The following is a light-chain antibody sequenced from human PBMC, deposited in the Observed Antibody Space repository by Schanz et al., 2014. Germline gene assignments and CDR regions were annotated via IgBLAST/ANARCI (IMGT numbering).Light chain of an antibody. CDR2: EDN. V-gene: IGLV3-10*01. CDR1: ALPKKY. Sequence: SYELTQPPSVSLSPGQTARITCSGDALPKKYAYWYQQRSGQAPVLVIYEDNKRPSGIPERFYGSTSGTMATLTISGAQVEDEGDYYCYSTDSSGNHRGVFGGGTKLTVL. CDR3: YSTDSSGNHRGV. J-gene: IGLJ3*02.